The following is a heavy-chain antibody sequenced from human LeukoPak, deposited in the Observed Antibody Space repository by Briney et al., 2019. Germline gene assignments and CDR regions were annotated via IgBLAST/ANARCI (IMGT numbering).Heavy chain of an antibody. J-gene: IGHJ4*02. CDR3: ARDVGSAPFDY. Sequence: TGGSLRLSCAASGFTFSDYYMSWIRQAPGQGLEGVSYISSSGGTIYYADSVKGRFTFSRDNAKNSLYLQMNSLRAEDTAVYYCARDVGSAPFDYWGQGTLVTVSS. CDR1: GFTFSDYY. V-gene: IGHV3-11*01. D-gene: IGHD6-25*01. CDR2: ISSSGGTI.